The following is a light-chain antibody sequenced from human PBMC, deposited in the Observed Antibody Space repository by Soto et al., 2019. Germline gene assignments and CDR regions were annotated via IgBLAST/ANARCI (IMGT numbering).Light chain of an antibody. J-gene: IGLJ3*02. Sequence: QSVLTQPPSASGALGQSVTISCTGTSSDVGDVNYVSWYQLHTGQVPKLIIYEVTKRPSGVPDRFSGSKSGNTASLIVSGLQAEDEADYYCSAYGGNHSVLFGGGTKLTVL. V-gene: IGLV2-8*01. CDR1: SSDVGDVNY. CDR2: EVT. CDR3: SAYGGNHSVL.